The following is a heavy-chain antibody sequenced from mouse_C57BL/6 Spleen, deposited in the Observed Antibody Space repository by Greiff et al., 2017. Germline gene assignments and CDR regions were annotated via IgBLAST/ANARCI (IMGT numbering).Heavy chain of an antibody. V-gene: IGHV14-4*01. CDR2: LDSENGDT. J-gene: IGHJ3*01. CDR3: TTNYYGSSPWFAY. CDR1: CFNIKDDY. D-gene: IGHD1-1*01. Sequence: EVQLQQSGAELVMSGASVKLSFTASCFNIKDDYMHWVKQRPEQGLDWIGWLDSENGDTEYASLSQGKATITAKTSSNTAYLQLHSLPSEDTAVYYCTTNYYGSSPWFAYWGQGTLVTVSA.